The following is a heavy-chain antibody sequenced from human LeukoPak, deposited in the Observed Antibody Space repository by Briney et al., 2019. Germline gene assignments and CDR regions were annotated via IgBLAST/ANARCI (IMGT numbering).Heavy chain of an antibody. CDR3: ARDELIPPAAISPYYYYYGMDV. D-gene: IGHD2-2*02. V-gene: IGHV4-34*01. J-gene: IGHJ6*02. CDR2: INHSGST. Sequence: SETLSLTCAVYGGSFSGYYWSWIRQPPGKGLEWIGEINHSGSTNYNPSLKSRVTISVDTSKNQFSLKLSSVTAADTAVYYCARDELIPPAAISPYYYYYGMDVWGQGTTVTVSS. CDR1: GGSFSGYY.